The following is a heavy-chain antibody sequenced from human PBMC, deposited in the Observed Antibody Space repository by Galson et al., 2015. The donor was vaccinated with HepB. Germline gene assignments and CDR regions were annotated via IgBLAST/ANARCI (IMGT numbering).Heavy chain of an antibody. CDR3: ARYSAGYGLDS. Sequence: SLRLSCAASGFTFSKHGMHWVRQAPGKGLEWVAVIWYDGSKEYYPDPVKGRFTISRDNSKNILHLQMNSLRSEDTAVYYCARYSAGYGLDSWGEGTLVTVST. CDR1: GFTFSKHG. CDR2: IWYDGSKE. D-gene: IGHD5-12*01. J-gene: IGHJ5*01. V-gene: IGHV3-33*01.